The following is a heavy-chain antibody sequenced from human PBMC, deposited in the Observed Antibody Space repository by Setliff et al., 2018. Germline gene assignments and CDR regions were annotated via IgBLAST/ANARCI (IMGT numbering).Heavy chain of an antibody. CDR2: ISAY. J-gene: IGHJ4*02. Sequence: VASVKVSCKASGYIFNNYFLHWVRQAPGQGLEWMGWISAYAQKFQGRVTMTTDTPTSTAYMELRSLRTDDTAVYYCARGPPDFVVVPAAAKFDYWGQGTLVTSPQ. V-gene: IGHV1-18*04. CDR1: GYIFNNYF. D-gene: IGHD2-2*01. CDR3: ARGPPDFVVVPAAAKFDY.